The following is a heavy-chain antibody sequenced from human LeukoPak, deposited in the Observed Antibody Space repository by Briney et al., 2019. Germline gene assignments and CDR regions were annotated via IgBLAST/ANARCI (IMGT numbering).Heavy chain of an antibody. CDR1: GFTFSSYE. Sequence: PGGPLRLSCAASGFTFSSYEMNWVRQPPGKGLEWVSYISSSSSTIYYADSVKGRFTISRDNAKNSLYLQMNSLRAEDTAVYYCARVSGVVVPAAMSGPWGQGTLVTVSS. D-gene: IGHD2-2*01. V-gene: IGHV3-48*03. J-gene: IGHJ5*02. CDR2: ISSSSSTI. CDR3: ARVSGVVVPAAMSGP.